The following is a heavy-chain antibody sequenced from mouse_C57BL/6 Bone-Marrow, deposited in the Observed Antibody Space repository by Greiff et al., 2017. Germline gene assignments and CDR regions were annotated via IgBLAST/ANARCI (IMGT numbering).Heavy chain of an antibody. V-gene: IGHV1-53*01. Sequence: QVQLQQPGTELVKPGASVKLSCKASGYTFTSYWMHWVKQRPGHGLEWIGNINPSNGGTNYNEKFKGKATLTVDKSSSTAYMELSSLTSEDSAAFSCASSYYYGGGPTGYWGQGPTLTVSS. CDR3: ASSYYYGGGPTGY. J-gene: IGHJ2*01. D-gene: IGHD1-1*01. CDR1: GYTFTSYW. CDR2: INPSNGGT.